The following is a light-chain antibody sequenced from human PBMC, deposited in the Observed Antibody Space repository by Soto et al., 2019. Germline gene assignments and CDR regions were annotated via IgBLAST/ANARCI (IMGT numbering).Light chain of an antibody. V-gene: IGKV1-5*01. Sequence: DIQMTQSPSTLSASVGDRVTITCRASQSISSWLAWYQQKPGRAPKVLIFAASSLESGVPSRFSGSGSATEFTLTISSLQPGDFATYYCQQYNSYSITFGQGTRLEIK. CDR1: QSISSW. CDR2: AAS. CDR3: QQYNSYSIT. J-gene: IGKJ5*01.